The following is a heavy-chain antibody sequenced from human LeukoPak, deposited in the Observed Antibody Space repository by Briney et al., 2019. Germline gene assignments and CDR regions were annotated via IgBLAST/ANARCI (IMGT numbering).Heavy chain of an antibody. CDR1: GFTFTSYN. D-gene: IGHD3-16*01. J-gene: IGHJ4*02. CDR3: ARGALRLDY. CDR2: ISSSSNYI. Sequence: GGSLRLSFAASGFTFTSYNMNWVRQAPGKGLEWVSSISSSSNYIYYADSVKGRFTISRDNSKNSLYLQMNSLRAEDTAVYYCARGALRLDYWGQGTLVTVSS. V-gene: IGHV3-21*01.